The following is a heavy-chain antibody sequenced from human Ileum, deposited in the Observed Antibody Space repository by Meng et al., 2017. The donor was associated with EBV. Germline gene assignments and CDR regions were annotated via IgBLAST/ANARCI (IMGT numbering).Heavy chain of an antibody. CDR3: AYYRVGRGGVGS. D-gene: IGHD3-16*01. V-gene: IGHV4-61*01. Sequence: QAALLESGPGLVKPSEPLPLPCSVSWGPVSSDSSHWSWIRHSPGRGLEWIGHTYGSDINYSPSFRSRVTISIDTAKNQLFLKLTSVTAADTAMYYCAYYRVGRGGVGSWGQGTLVTVSS. J-gene: IGHJ4*02. CDR1: WGPVSSDSSH. CDR2: TYGSDI.